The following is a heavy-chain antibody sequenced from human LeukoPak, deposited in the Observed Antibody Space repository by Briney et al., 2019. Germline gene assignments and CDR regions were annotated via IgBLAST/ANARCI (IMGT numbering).Heavy chain of an antibody. Sequence: SETLSLTCAVYGGSFSGYYWSWIRQPPEKGLEWIGEINHSGSTNYNPSLKSRVTISVDTSKNQFSLKLSSVTAADTAVYYCFRSWYNQTPHYYMDVWGKGTTVTVSS. CDR1: GGSFSGYY. CDR3: FRSWYNQTPHYYMDV. V-gene: IGHV4-34*01. CDR2: INHSGST. J-gene: IGHJ6*03. D-gene: IGHD1-1*01.